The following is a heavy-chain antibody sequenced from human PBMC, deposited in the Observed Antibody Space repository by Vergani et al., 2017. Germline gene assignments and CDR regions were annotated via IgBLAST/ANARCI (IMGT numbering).Heavy chain of an antibody. CDR3: AGVLSYGSGSYYFDY. J-gene: IGHJ4*02. CDR1: GGTFSSYA. V-gene: IGHV1-69*01. D-gene: IGHD3-10*01. Sequence: QVQLVQSGAEVKKPGSSVKVSCKASGGTFSSYAISWVRQAPGQGLEWMGGIIPIFGTANYAQKFQGRVTITADESTSTAYMELSSLRAEYTAVYYFAGVLSYGSGSYYFDYWGQGTLVTVSS. CDR2: IIPIFGTA.